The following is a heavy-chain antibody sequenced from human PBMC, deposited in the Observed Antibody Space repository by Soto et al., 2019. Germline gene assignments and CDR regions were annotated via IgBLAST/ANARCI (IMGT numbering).Heavy chain of an antibody. CDR1: GGSISSGGYY. CDR2: IYYSGST. CDR3: ARDRWSRPDSSGYYGGIIDY. V-gene: IGHV4-31*03. Sequence: QVQLQESGPGLVKPSQTLSLTCTVSGGSISSGGYYWSWIRQHPGKGLERIGYIYYSGSTYYNPSLKSRVTISVDTSKNQFSLKLSSVTAADTAVYYCARDRWSRPDSSGYYGGIIDYWGQGTLVTVSS. J-gene: IGHJ4*02. D-gene: IGHD3-22*01.